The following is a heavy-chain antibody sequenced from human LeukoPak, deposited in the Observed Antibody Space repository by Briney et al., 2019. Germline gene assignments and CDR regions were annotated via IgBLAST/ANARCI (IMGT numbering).Heavy chain of an antibody. D-gene: IGHD2/OR15-2a*01. CDR1: GFNFANHA. CDR3: AREGPRGNSQFDY. J-gene: IGHJ4*02. CDR2: IWYDGSNK. V-gene: IGHV3-33*08. Sequence: GGSLRLSCAASGFNFANHAMSRVRQAPGKGLEWVALIWYDGSNKYYTDSVKGRLTISRDNSKDTLFLQMNSLRAEDTAVYYCAREGPRGNSQFDYWGQGTLVTVSS.